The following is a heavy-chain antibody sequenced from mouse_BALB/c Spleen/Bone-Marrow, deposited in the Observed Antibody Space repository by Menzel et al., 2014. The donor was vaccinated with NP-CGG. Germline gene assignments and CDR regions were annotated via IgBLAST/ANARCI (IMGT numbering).Heavy chain of an antibody. CDR3: ALYYDYDVGY. D-gene: IGHD2-4*01. Sequence: VQLQQSGAELVKPGASVKLSCTASGFNIKDTYMHWVKQRPEQGLEWIGRIVPANGNTKYDPKFQGKATITADTSSNTAYLQLSSLTSEDTAVYYCALYYDYDVGYWGQGTTLTVSS. V-gene: IGHV14-3*02. J-gene: IGHJ2*01. CDR1: GFNIKDTY. CDR2: IVPANGNT.